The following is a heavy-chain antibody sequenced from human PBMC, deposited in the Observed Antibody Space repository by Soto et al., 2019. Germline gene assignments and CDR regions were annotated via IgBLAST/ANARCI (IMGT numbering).Heavy chain of an antibody. D-gene: IGHD2-2*02. CDR2: IFHGGST. Sequence: SETLSLTCAISGAPITWGDYSWNWIRQPPGKGLEWIGYIFHGGSTYYNPSLRSRVTISVDRSRTQFSLKLSSVTAADTAVFYCASSVYPINWFDPWGQGTLVTVSS. CDR3: ASSVYPINWFDP. J-gene: IGHJ5*02. V-gene: IGHV4-30-2*01. CDR1: GAPITWGDYS.